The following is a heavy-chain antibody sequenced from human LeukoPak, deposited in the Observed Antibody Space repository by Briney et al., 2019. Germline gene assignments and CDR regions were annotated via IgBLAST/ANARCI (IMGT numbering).Heavy chain of an antibody. CDR1: GYSFTSYW. D-gene: IGHD4-11*01. CDR2: IYPGDSDT. J-gene: IGHJ6*03. CDR3: ARGSGNYGYYYYMDV. V-gene: IGHV5-51*01. Sequence: RGESLKISCKGSGYSFTSYWIGWVRQMPGKGLEWMGIIYPGDSDTRYSPSFQGHVTISPDKSISTAYLQWSSLKASDTAMYYCARGSGNYGYYYYMDVWGKGTTVTVSS.